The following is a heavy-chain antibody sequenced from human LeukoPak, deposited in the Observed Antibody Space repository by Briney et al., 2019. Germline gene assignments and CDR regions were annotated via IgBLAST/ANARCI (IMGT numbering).Heavy chain of an antibody. CDR3: ARGQRGGPYYYYMDV. Sequence: GESLKISCKCSGFDFTAYGIAWVRQMPGKGLEWMGNIYPGGSNGRYSPSFQGQVTMSADKSITTVYLQWSSLKASDTAMYYCARGQRGGPYYYYMDVWGKGTTVTVSS. V-gene: IGHV5-51*01. J-gene: IGHJ6*03. D-gene: IGHD1-1*01. CDR1: GFDFTAYG. CDR2: IYPGGSNG.